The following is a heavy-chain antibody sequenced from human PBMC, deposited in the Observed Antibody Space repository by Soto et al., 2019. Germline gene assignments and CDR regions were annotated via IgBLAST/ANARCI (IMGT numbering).Heavy chain of an antibody. D-gene: IGHD4-17*01. CDR1: GFTFSDYS. V-gene: IGHV3-48*02. CDR2: IISTGDTM. Sequence: EVQLVESGGGLVQPGGSLRLSCAASGFTFSDYSVNWVRQAPGKGLEWVSYIISTGDTMYYADSVKGRFTISRDNAKNSVYLQMNSLRDEDTAVYYCARDRDYAFDYWGQGTLVTFSA. J-gene: IGHJ4*02. CDR3: ARDRDYAFDY.